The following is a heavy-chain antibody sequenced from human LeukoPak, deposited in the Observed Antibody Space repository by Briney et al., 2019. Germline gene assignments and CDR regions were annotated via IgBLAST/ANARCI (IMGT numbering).Heavy chain of an antibody. CDR2: ISGYNGNT. V-gene: IGHV1-8*01. CDR1: GYTFTGNG. CDR3: ARGEFGDSSGYYVY. J-gene: IGHJ4*02. D-gene: IGHD3-22*01. Sequence: GASVKVSCKASGYTFTGNGISWVRQAPGQGLEWMGWISGYNGNTGYAQKFQGRVTMTRNTSISTAYMELSSLRSEDTAVYYCARGEFGDSSGYYVYWGQGTLVTVSS.